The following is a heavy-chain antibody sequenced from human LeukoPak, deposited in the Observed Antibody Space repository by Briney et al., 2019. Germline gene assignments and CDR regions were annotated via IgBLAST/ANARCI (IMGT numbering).Heavy chain of an antibody. CDR3: ARSGELYTPFAY. CDR2: IIPTFATA. Sequence: SVKVSCKHSGGTFFSSAQSSVPQAPGQGLEWMGGIIPTFATANYAQKFQGRVTITADESTSTAYMELSSLRSEDTAVYYCARSGELYTPFAYWGQGTLVTVSS. J-gene: IGHJ4*02. D-gene: IGHD1-26*01. V-gene: IGHV1-69*13. CDR1: GGTFFSSA.